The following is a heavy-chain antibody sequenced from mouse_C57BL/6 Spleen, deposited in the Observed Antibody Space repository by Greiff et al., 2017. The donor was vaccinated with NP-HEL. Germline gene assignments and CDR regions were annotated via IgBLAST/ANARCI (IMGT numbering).Heavy chain of an antibody. Sequence: EVNVVESGGGLVQPGGSLSLSCAASGFTFTDYYMSWVRQPPGKALEWLGFIRNKANGYTTEYSASVKGRFTISRDNSQSILYLQMNALRAEDSVTYYCARNYYGSSYGEDYFDYWGQGTTLTVSS. V-gene: IGHV7-3*01. CDR1: GFTFTDYY. CDR2: IRNKANGYTT. J-gene: IGHJ2*01. CDR3: ARNYYGSSYGEDYFDY. D-gene: IGHD1-1*01.